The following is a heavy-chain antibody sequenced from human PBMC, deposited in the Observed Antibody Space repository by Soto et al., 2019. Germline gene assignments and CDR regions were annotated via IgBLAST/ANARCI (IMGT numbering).Heavy chain of an antibody. Sequence: SETLSLTCTVSGGSISSYYWSWIRQPPGKGLEWIGYIYYSGRTYYNPSLKSRVTISVDTSKIQFSLKLSSVTAADTAVYYCARRATRTAGYCSSTSCSTPYYFDYWGQGTLVTVSS. CDR1: GGSISSYY. D-gene: IGHD2-2*01. CDR2: IYYSGRT. CDR3: ARRATRTAGYCSSTSCSTPYYFDY. J-gene: IGHJ4*02. V-gene: IGHV4-59*04.